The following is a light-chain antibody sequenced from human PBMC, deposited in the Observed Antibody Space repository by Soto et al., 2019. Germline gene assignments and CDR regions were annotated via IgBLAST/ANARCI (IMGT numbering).Light chain of an antibody. CDR3: RQRTSWPLT. Sequence: EIVLTQSPATLSLSPVEIATLSCRASQSVSSYLAWYQQKPGQAPRLLIYDASNRATGIPARFSGSGSGADFTLTISSLEPEDFAVYYCRQRTSWPLTFGQGTRLEIK. J-gene: IGKJ5*01. CDR1: QSVSSY. CDR2: DAS. V-gene: IGKV3-11*01.